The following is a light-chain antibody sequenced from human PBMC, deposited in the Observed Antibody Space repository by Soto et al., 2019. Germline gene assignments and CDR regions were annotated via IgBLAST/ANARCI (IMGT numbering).Light chain of an antibody. Sequence: QSVLTQPSSASGAPGQRVTISCAGSSSNIGSNYVSWYQQLPGTAPKLLIYRNNQRPSGVPDRFSGSKSGTSASLAISGLRSEDEAEYYCAAWEDSLSACVFGAGTKLTVL. CDR2: RNN. J-gene: IGLJ2*01. CDR1: SSNIGSNY. CDR3: AAWEDSLSACV. V-gene: IGLV1-47*01.